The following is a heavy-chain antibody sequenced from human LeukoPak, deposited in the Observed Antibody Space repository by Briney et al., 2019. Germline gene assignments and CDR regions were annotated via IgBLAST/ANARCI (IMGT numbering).Heavy chain of an antibody. CDR1: GFTFTNYG. Sequence: GGSLRLSCAASGFTFTNYGMHWVRQAPGKGLEWVAVIWYDGSIKYYADSVKGRFTISRDNSKNTVYLQMNGLRAEDTAVYYCARAYYYDSSATPDYWGQGTLVTVSS. J-gene: IGHJ4*02. V-gene: IGHV3-33*01. CDR2: IWYDGSIK. CDR3: ARAYYYDSSATPDY. D-gene: IGHD3-22*01.